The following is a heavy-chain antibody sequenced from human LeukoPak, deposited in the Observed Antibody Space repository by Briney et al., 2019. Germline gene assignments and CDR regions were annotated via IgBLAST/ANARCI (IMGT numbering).Heavy chain of an antibody. J-gene: IGHJ3*02. CDR3: ARDAPIIPYCTNGVCYTGYDAFDI. Sequence: SVKVSCKASGGTFSSHAISWVRQAPGQGLEWMGRIIPIFGTANYAQKFQGRVTITTDESTSTAYMELSSLRSEDTAVYYCARDAPIIPYCTNGVCYTGYDAFDIWGQGTMVTVSS. D-gene: IGHD2-8*01. CDR2: IIPIFGTA. CDR1: GGTFSSHA. V-gene: IGHV1-69*05.